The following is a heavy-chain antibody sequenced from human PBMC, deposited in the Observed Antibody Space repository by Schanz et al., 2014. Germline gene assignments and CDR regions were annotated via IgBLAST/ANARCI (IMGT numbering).Heavy chain of an antibody. Sequence: QVQLVQSGAEAKKPGSSVKVSCKASGGTFSSDTFSWVRQAPGQGLEWMGRIVPIAGIPNYAQRFQGGVTSTADMSSDTAYMELSSLRSEDTAIYDCAREVGLYDRGWFDPWGQGTLVTVSS. D-gene: IGHD3-10*02. CDR3: AREVGLYDRGWFDP. J-gene: IGHJ5*02. V-gene: IGHV1-69*09. CDR2: IVPIAGIP. CDR1: GGTFSSDT.